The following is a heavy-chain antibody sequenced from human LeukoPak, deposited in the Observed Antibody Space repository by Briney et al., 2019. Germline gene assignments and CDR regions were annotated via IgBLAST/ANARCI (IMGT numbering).Heavy chain of an antibody. CDR1: GGSISSGSYY. D-gene: IGHD3-3*01. J-gene: IGHJ4*02. CDR2: IYTSGST. Sequence: SQTLSLTCTVSGGSISSGSYYWSWIRQPAGKGLEWIGRIYTSGSTNYNPSLKSRVTISVDTSKNQFSLKLSSVTAADTAVYYCARDRGYDFWSGLFHYWGQGTLVTVSS. V-gene: IGHV4-61*02. CDR3: ARDRGYDFWSGLFHY.